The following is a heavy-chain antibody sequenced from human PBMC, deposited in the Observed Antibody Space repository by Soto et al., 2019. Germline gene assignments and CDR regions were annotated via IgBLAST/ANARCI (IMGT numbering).Heavy chain of an antibody. J-gene: IGHJ3*02. CDR3: AKSGYDYFSWDAFDI. D-gene: IGHD5-12*01. Sequence: QVQLQESGPGLVKPSETLSLTCTVSGGSISSYYWSWIRQPPGKGLEWIGYIYYSGSTNYNPSLKSRVTISVDTSKNQFSLKLSSVTAADTAVYYCAKSGYDYFSWDAFDIWGQGTMVTVSS. V-gene: IGHV4-59*01. CDR2: IYYSGST. CDR1: GGSISSYY.